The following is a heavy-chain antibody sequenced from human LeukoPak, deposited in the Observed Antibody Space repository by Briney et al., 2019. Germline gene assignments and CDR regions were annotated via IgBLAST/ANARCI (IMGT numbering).Heavy chain of an antibody. J-gene: IGHJ4*02. CDR2: ISYDGSNK. D-gene: IGHD3-22*01. CDR3: AKSIERVADSGCYD. V-gene: IGHV3-30-3*02. CDR1: GFTFSSYA. Sequence: GGSLRLSCAASGFTFSSYAMHWVRQAPGKGLEWVAVISYDGSNKYYADSVKGRFTISRDNSKNTLYLQMNSLRAEDTAVYYCAKSIERVADSGCYDWGQGTLVTVSS.